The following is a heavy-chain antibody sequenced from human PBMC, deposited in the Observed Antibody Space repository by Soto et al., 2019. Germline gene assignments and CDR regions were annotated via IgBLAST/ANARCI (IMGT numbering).Heavy chain of an antibody. D-gene: IGHD3-10*01. CDR2: IYYNGGA. V-gene: IGHV4-31*03. CDR1: GGSISSGGFY. Sequence: SETLSLTCTVSGGSISSGGFYWSWIRQHPGKGLEWIGYIYYNGGAYYNPSLESRVTISVDTSKDQFSLNLSSVTAADTAVYYCARGLSYGSGPYMDVWGKGTTVTVSS. CDR3: ARGLSYGSGPYMDV. J-gene: IGHJ6*03.